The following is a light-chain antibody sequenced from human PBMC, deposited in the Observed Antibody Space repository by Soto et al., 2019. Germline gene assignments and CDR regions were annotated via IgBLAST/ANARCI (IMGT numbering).Light chain of an antibody. Sequence: EIGLTQSPATLSLSPGERATLSCRASQSVTNFLAWYQQKLGQAPRLLIYDASKRATGIPGRFSGSGSGTDFTLTIANLEPEDFAVYYCQQRSNWPLTFGGGTTGAIK. J-gene: IGKJ4*01. V-gene: IGKV3-11*01. CDR1: QSVTNF. CDR2: DAS. CDR3: QQRSNWPLT.